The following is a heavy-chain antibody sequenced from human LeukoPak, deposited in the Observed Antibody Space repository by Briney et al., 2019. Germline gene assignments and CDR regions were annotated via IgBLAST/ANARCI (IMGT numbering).Heavy chain of an antibody. Sequence: GGSLRLSCAASGFTFSSYAMSWVRQAPGKGLEWVSAISGSGGSTYYADSVKGRFTISRDNSKSTLYLQMNSLRAEDTAVYYCARDRSGGSYFSEFDYWGQGTLVTVSS. D-gene: IGHD1-26*01. J-gene: IGHJ4*02. V-gene: IGHV3-23*01. CDR1: GFTFSSYA. CDR3: ARDRSGGSYFSEFDY. CDR2: ISGSGGST.